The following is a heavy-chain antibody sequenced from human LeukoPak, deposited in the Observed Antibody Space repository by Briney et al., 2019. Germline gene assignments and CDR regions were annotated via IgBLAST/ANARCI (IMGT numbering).Heavy chain of an antibody. Sequence: GASVKVSCKASGGTFSSYAISWVRQAPGRGLEWMGGIIPIFGTANYAQKFQGRVTITADESTSTAYMELSSLRSEDTAVYYCARVKPGIWISFDYWGQGTLVTVSS. J-gene: IGHJ4*02. CDR1: GGTFSSYA. V-gene: IGHV1-69*13. CDR2: IIPIFGTA. CDR3: ARVKPGIWISFDY. D-gene: IGHD7-27*01.